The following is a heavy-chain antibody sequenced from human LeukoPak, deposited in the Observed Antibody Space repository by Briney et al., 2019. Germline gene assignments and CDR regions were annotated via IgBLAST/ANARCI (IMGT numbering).Heavy chain of an antibody. J-gene: IGHJ6*03. CDR3: ARGSKVRYFDWLLSDNYYMDV. CDR1: GYTFTSYD. D-gene: IGHD3-9*01. CDR2: MNPNSGNT. V-gene: IGHV1-8*03. Sequence: ASVKVSCKASGYTFTSYDINWVRQATGQGLEWMGWMNPNSGNTGYAQKFQGRVTITRNTSISTAYMELSSLRSEDTAVYYCARGSKVRYFDWLLSDNYYMDVWGKGTTVTISS.